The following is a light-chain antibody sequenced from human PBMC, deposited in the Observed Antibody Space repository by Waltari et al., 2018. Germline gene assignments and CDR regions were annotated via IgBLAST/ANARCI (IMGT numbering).Light chain of an antibody. CDR1: ELPKHY. V-gene: IGLV3-25*03. CDR2: KDT. J-gene: IGLJ3*02. Sequence: YHLTQPPSVSVSPGQTARITCSGNELPKHYSYWYHKRPGQAPVLVIYKDTERPSGCPERIPGSSSGTTVTLTISGVQAEDEADYYCHSTHSNYWVFGGGTKLTVL. CDR3: HSTHSNYWV.